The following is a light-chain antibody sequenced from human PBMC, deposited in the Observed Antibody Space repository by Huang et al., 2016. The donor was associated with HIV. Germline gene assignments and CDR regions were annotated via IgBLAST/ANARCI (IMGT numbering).Light chain of an antibody. CDR1: QSVSTY. V-gene: IGKV3-11*01. J-gene: IGKJ3*01. CDR3: QQRSNWFT. Sequence: EIVLTQSPATLSLSPGERATLSCRARQSVSTYLAWYQHKPGQAPRLLLYDASTRATGIPARFSGSGSGTDFTLTISSLEPEDFAVYYCQQRSNWFTFGPGTKVDFK. CDR2: DAS.